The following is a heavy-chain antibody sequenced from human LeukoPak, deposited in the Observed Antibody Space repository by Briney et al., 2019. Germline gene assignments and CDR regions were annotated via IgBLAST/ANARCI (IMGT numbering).Heavy chain of an antibody. Sequence: ASVKVSCKASGYTFTGYYMQWVRQAPGQGLEGMGRINPNSGGTNYAQKFQGRVTMTRDTSISTAYMELSRLRSDDTAVYYCARDRFTLFYGLPDYWGQGTLVTVSS. CDR1: GYTFTGYY. V-gene: IGHV1-2*06. J-gene: IGHJ4*02. CDR3: ARDRFTLFYGLPDY. D-gene: IGHD2-21*02. CDR2: INPNSGGT.